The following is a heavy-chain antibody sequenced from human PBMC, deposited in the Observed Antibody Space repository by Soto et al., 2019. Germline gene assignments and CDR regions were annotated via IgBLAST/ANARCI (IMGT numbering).Heavy chain of an antibody. V-gene: IGHV1-18*01. J-gene: IGHJ6*02. Sequence: QVQLVQSGAEVKKPGASVKVSCKASGYTFTSYGISWVRQAPGQGLEWMGYISAYSFNTNYAQKFQGRLTMTTDTSTNTAYMELRSLRSDDTAVYYCARDRTTFGVVIKNYYYGMDVWGQGTTVTVSS. CDR1: GYTFTSYG. CDR3: ARDRTTFGVVIKNYYYGMDV. D-gene: IGHD3-3*01. CDR2: ISAYSFNT.